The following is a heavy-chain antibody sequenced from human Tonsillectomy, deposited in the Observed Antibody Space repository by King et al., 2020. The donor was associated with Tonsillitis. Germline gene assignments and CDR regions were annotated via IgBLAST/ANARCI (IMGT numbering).Heavy chain of an antibody. J-gene: IGHJ4*02. CDR2: IRNGGGDK. D-gene: IGHD4/OR15-4a*01. CDR1: GFTFSNYG. Sequence: VQLVESGGGVVQPGGSLRVSCKGSGFTFSNYGIHWVRQAPGKGLEWVAFIRNGGGDKYYADSVRGRFASSRDNSMNTVYLEMNSLRVEDTAIYYCAKDEGQRMSMGFDYWGQGTLVTVSS. V-gene: IGHV3-30*02. CDR3: AKDEGQRMSMGFDY.